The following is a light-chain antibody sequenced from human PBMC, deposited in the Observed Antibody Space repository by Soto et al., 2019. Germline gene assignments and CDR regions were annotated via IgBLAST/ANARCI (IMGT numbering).Light chain of an antibody. J-gene: IGKJ4*01. Sequence: EIVLTQSPGTLSLSPGERATLSCRASQSVSSSYLAWYQQKPGQAPRLLIYGASSRATGIPDRFSGSRSGTDFTLTSSRLEPEDFAVYYCQQYGSSPLTFGGGTKVEIK. CDR1: QSVSSSY. V-gene: IGKV3-20*01. CDR3: QQYGSSPLT. CDR2: GAS.